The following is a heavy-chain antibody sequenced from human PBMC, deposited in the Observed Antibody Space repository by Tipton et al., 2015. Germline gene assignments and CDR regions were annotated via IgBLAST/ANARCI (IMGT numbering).Heavy chain of an antibody. CDR2: INDSGST. Sequence: TLSLTCAVYSGSFSGYHWSWIRQPPGKGLEWIGEINDSGSTNYNPSLKSRFTISVYTSKIHFSLRLTSVTAADTAVYYCACQGYDLLSRDYQTVDYWGQGTRVAVSS. D-gene: IGHD3-3*01. V-gene: IGHV4-34*01. CDR3: ACQGYDLLSRDYQTVDY. J-gene: IGHJ4*02. CDR1: SGSFSGYH.